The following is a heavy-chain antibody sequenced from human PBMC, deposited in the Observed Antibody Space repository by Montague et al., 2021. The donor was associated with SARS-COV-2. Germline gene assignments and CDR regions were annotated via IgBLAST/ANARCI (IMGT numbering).Heavy chain of an antibody. CDR1: GDSVVEIRRR. Sequence: CAISGDSVVEIRRRSEEHTPELQTPRQFVCRPLHEKKKYSDYSVSVKSRISINPDTSKNQFSLQLNSVTPEDTAVYYCARAERGSCGDGNCYQYFFNYWGQGTLVTVSS. D-gene: IGHD2-15*01. J-gene: IGHJ4*02. V-gene: IGHV6-1*01. CDR2: PLHEKKKYS. CDR3: ARAERGSCGDGNCYQYFFNY.